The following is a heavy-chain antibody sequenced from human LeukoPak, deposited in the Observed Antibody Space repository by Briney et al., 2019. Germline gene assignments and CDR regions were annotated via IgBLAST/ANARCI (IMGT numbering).Heavy chain of an antibody. V-gene: IGHV4-34*01. CDR3: ARGRTVTTRRWFDP. J-gene: IGHJ5*02. D-gene: IGHD4-17*01. Sequence: SETLSLTCAVYGGSFSGYYWSWIRQPPGKGLEWIGEINHSGSTNYNPSLKSRVTISVDTSKNLFSLKLSSVTAADTAVYYCARGRTVTTRRWFDPWGQGTLVTVSS. CDR2: INHSGST. CDR1: GGSFSGYY.